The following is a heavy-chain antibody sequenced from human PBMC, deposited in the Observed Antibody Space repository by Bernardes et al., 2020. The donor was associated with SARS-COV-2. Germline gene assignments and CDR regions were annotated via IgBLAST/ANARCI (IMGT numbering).Heavy chain of an antibody. V-gene: IGHV3-30*03. CDR3: ARDSNDIPASLDY. J-gene: IGHJ4*02. Sequence: GGSLRLSCAVSGFPFSTYAMHWVRQAPGKGLEWVTLISYDGVKKYYADSVKGRFTISRDNSKNMVYLEMNSLKTEDTAVYYCARDSNDIPASLDYWGQGTLVTVSS. CDR1: GFPFSTYA. CDR2: ISYDGVKK. D-gene: IGHD1-1*01.